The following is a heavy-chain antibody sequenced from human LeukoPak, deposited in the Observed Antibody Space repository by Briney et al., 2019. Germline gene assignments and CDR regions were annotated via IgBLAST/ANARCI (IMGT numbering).Heavy chain of an antibody. D-gene: IGHD3-22*01. CDR3: AKDPYNDSSGYYYVS. V-gene: IGHV3-23*01. Sequence: PGGSLRLSCAASGFTFSSYAMSWVRQAPGKGLEWVSAISGSGGSTYYADSVKGRFTISRDNSKNTLYPQMNSLRAEDTAVYYCAKDPYNDSSGYYYVSWGQGTLVTVSS. CDR1: GFTFSSYA. J-gene: IGHJ4*02. CDR2: ISGSGGST.